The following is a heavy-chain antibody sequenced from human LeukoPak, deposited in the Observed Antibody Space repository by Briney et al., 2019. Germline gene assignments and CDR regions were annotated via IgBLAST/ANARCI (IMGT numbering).Heavy chain of an antibody. D-gene: IGHD1-26*01. CDR1: GYTFTGYY. CDR2: INPNSGGT. V-gene: IGHV1-2*02. Sequence: ASVKVSCKASGYTFTGYYMHWVRQAPGQGLEWMGWINPNSGGTNYAQKFQGRVTMTRDTSISTAYMELSRLRSDDTAVYYCARDSGSGSYWGSFNWFDPWGQGTLVTVSS. CDR3: ARDSGSGSYWGSFNWFDP. J-gene: IGHJ5*02.